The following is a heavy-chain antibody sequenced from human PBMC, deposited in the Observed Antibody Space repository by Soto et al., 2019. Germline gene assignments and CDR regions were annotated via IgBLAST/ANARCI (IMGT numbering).Heavy chain of an antibody. Sequence: GGSLKISCSGSGHSFVTHWIGWGRQMPGKGLEWMGIIYPGDSETKYSPSFQGQVTISADKSISTAYLQWSSLKASDTALYYCVSTINGYFEYWGQGTLVTVSS. D-gene: IGHD3-9*01. CDR2: IYPGDSET. CDR3: VSTINGYFEY. J-gene: IGHJ4*02. CDR1: GHSFVTHW. V-gene: IGHV5-51*01.